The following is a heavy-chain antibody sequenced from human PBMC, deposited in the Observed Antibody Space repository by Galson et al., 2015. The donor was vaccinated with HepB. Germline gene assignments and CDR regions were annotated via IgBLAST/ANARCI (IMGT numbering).Heavy chain of an antibody. CDR3: ARRQSCTNGVCPFVY. V-gene: IGHV4-39*01. J-gene: IGHJ4*02. CDR2: IYYSGST. CDR1: GGSISSSSYY. Sequence: SETLSLTCTVSGGSISSSSYYWGWIRQPPGKGLEWIGSIYYSGSTYYNPSLKSRVTISVDTSKNQFSLKLSSVTAADTAVYYCARRQSCTNGVCPFVYWGQGTLVTVSS. D-gene: IGHD2-8*01.